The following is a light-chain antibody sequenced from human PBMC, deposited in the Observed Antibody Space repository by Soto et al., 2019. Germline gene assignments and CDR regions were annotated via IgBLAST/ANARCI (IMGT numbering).Light chain of an antibody. J-gene: IGKJ4*01. CDR2: KAS. CDR1: QSISSW. Sequence: DIQMTQSPSTLSASVGDRVTITCRASQSISSWLAWYQQTPGKAPKLLIYKASSLASGVPSRFSGSGSGTEFTLTISSLQPDDFVTYYCQQYNSYPLTFGGGTKVEIK. V-gene: IGKV1-5*03. CDR3: QQYNSYPLT.